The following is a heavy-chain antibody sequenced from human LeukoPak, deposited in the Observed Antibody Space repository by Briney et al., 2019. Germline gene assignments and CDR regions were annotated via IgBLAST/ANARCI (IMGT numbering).Heavy chain of an antibody. V-gene: IGHV4-38-2*01. CDR3: ASRTTVTNALSFDF. D-gene: IGHD4-11*01. CDR1: GYFVSSAYD. Sequence: PSETLFLTCDVSGYFVSSAYDGGWIRQSPGKGLEWIGNIYSTGSTYYNPSLQSRVTISVDASKNQFSLRLSSLTSADRAVYYCASRTTVTNALSFDFWGQGILVTVSS. CDR2: IYSTGST. J-gene: IGHJ4*02.